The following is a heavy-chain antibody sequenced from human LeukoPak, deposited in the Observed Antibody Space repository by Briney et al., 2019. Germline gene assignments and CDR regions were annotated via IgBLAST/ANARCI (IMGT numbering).Heavy chain of an antibody. V-gene: IGHV3-43D*03. D-gene: IGHD2-15*01. Sequence: GGSLRLSCGASGFTFDDYAMHWVRQAPGKSLEWVSLISWDGGTIYYADSVKGRFTLSRDNSKDSLYLQMNSLRTEDTALYYCAKASLGHCSGGNCYFDYWGQGTLITVSS. CDR2: ISWDGGTI. CDR1: GFTFDDYA. CDR3: AKASLGHCSGGNCYFDY. J-gene: IGHJ4*02.